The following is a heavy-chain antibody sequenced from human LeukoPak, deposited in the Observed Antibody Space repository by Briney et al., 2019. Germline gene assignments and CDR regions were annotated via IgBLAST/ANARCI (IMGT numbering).Heavy chain of an antibody. D-gene: IGHD3-22*01. CDR3: ARDPATMIVGNYFDY. J-gene: IGHJ4*02. CDR2: IYYSGST. Sequence: SETLSLTCTVSGGSISSSSYYWGWIRQPPGKGLEWIGSIYYSGSTYYNPSLKSRVTISVDTSKNQFSLKLSSVTAADTAVYYCARDPATMIVGNYFDYWGQGTLVTVSS. CDR1: GGSISSSSYY. V-gene: IGHV4-39*07.